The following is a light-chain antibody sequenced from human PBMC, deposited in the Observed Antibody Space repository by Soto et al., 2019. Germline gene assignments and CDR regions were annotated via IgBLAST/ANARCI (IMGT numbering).Light chain of an antibody. J-gene: IGKJ2*01. CDR1: QGISSY. Sequence: DIQLTQSPSFLSASVGDRVIFTCRASQGISSYLAWYQQKPGKAPKLLIYAASTLQSGVPSRFSGSGSGTEFTLTISSLQPEDFATYSCQQINSYPYTFGQGTKLEIK. CDR2: AAS. V-gene: IGKV1-9*01. CDR3: QQINSYPYT.